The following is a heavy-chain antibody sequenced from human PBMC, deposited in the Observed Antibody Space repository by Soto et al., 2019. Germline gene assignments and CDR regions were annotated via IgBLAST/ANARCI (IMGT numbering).Heavy chain of an antibody. CDR1: GSTFTSYG. J-gene: IGHJ4*02. D-gene: IGHD4-17*01. Sequence: QVQLVQSGAEVKKPGASVKVSCKASGSTFTSYGINWVRQAPGQGLKWMGWISAYNGNTKYAHKLKGRVSMTTDTSTSTAYMELRSVRSDDTAVYYCARDLSYGDFDYWGQGTMVTVSS. CDR2: ISAYNGNT. CDR3: ARDLSYGDFDY. V-gene: IGHV1-18*01.